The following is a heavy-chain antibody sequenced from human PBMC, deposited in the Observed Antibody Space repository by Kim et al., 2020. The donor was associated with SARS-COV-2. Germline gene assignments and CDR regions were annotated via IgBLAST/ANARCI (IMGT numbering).Heavy chain of an antibody. Sequence: RGITNYNSALKSRVTISVDTSKDQFSLKLSSVTAEDTAVYYCARLGSALDYWGQGTQVTVSS. V-gene: IGHV4-61*07. CDR3: ARLGSALDY. J-gene: IGHJ4*02. D-gene: IGHD1-26*01. CDR2: RGIT.